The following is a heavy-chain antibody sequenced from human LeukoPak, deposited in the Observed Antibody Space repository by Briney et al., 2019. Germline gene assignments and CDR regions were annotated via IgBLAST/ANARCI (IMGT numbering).Heavy chain of an antibody. CDR3: ARNGTVTVTGTKFNYFDY. Sequence: PSETLSLTCTVSGGSISSSTYYWGWIRQPPGKALERIGSIYYSGSTHYNPSLKSRLTISVDTSKNQFSLKVTAVTAADTAVYFCARNGTVTVTGTKFNYFDYWGQGTLVTVSS. D-gene: IGHD4-17*01. CDR2: IYYSGST. J-gene: IGHJ4*02. V-gene: IGHV4-39*01. CDR1: GGSISSSTYY.